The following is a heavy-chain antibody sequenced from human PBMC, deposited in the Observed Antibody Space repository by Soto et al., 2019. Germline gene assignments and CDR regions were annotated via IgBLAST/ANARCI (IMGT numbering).Heavy chain of an antibody. CDR3: AKGSYYYYDSSGYTY. Sequence: GGSLRLSCAASGFTFSSYGMHWVRQAPGKGLEWVAVISYDGSNKYYADSVKGRFTISRDNSKNTLYLQMNSLRAEDTAVYYCAKGSYYYYDSSGYTYWGQGTLVTVSS. CDR1: GFTFSSYG. V-gene: IGHV3-30*18. D-gene: IGHD3-22*01. J-gene: IGHJ4*02. CDR2: ISYDGSNK.